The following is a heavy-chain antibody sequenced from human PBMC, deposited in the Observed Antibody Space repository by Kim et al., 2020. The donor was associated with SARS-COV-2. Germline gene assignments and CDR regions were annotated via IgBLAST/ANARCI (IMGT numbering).Heavy chain of an antibody. CDR1: GFTFSSYS. D-gene: IGHD2-21*02. J-gene: IGHJ6*02. V-gene: IGHV3-21*01. CDR2: ISSSSSYI. Sequence: GGSLRLSCAASGFTFSSYSMNWVRQAPGKGLEWVSSISSSSSYIYYADSVKGRFTISRDNAKNSLYLQMNSLRAEDTAVYYCARDCGGDCYLNIDGMDVWGQGTTVTVSS. CDR3: ARDCGGDCYLNIDGMDV.